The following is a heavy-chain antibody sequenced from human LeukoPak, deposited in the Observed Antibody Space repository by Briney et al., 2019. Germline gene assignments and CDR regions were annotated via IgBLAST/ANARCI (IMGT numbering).Heavy chain of an antibody. CDR3: ARDRDVGYYYYYGMDV. V-gene: IGHV1-69*04. Sequence: SVKVSCKASGYTFTSYYMHWVRQAPGQGLEWMGRIIPILGIANYAQKFQGRVTITADKSTSTAYMELSSLRSGDTAVYYCARDRDVGYYYYYGMDVWGQGTTVTVSS. J-gene: IGHJ6*02. CDR1: GYTFTSYY. CDR2: IIPILGIA.